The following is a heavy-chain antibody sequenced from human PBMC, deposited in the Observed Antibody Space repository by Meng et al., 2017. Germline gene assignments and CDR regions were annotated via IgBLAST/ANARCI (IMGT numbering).Heavy chain of an antibody. V-gene: IGHV1-2*02. CDR2: INPNSGGT. CDR1: GYTFTGYY. CDR3: ARGLRYFDWLSSDAFDI. Sequence: ASVKVSCKASGYTFTGYYMHWVRQAPGQGLEWMGWINPNSGGTNYAQKFQGRVTMTRDTSISTAYMELSRLRSDDTAVYYCARGLRYFDWLSSDAFDIWGQGTRV. J-gene: IGHJ3*02. D-gene: IGHD3-9*01.